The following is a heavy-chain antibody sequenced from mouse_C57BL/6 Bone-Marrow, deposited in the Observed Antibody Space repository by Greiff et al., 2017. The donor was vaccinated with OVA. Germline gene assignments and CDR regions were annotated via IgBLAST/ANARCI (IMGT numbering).Heavy chain of an antibody. CDR3: ARDDGSSFYAMDY. J-gene: IGHJ4*01. D-gene: IGHD1-1*01. V-gene: IGHV5-4*01. Sequence: EVQLQASGGGLVKPGGSLKLSCAASGFTFSSYAMSWVRQTPEKRLEWVATISDGGSYTYYPDNVKGRFTISRDNAKNNLYLQMSHLKSEDTAMYYCARDDGSSFYAMDYWGQGTSVTVSS. CDR2: ISDGGSYT. CDR1: GFTFSSYA.